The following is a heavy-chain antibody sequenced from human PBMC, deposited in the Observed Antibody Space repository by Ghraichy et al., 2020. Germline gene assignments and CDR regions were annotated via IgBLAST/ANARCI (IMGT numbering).Heavy chain of an antibody. CDR3: ARVGATVTTEDFDY. D-gene: IGHD4-17*01. CDR1: GGSISSYY. CDR2: IYTSGST. Sequence: SETLSLTCTVSGGSISSYYWSWIRQPAGKGLEWIGRIYTSGSTNYNPSLKSRVTMSVDTSKDQFSLKLSSVTAADTAVYYCARVGATVTTEDFDYWGQGTLVTVSS. J-gene: IGHJ4*02. V-gene: IGHV4-4*07.